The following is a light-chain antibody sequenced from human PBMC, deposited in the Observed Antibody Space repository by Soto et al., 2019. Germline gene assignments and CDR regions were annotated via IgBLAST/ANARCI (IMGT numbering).Light chain of an antibody. CDR2: DVS. Sequence: QSALTQPASWSGLLGRSIPFPGIGTGVAVGGYNYVSWNQQHPGKAPKLMIYDVSNRPSGVSNRFSGSKSGNTASLTISGLQAEDEADYYCSSYTSSSTRVFGGGTKLTVL. V-gene: IGLV2-14*01. CDR3: SSYTSSSTRV. J-gene: IGLJ2*01. CDR1: GVAVGGYNY.